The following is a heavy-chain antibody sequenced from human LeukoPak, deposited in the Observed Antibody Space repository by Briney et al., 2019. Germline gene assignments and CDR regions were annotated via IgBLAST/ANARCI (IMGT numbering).Heavy chain of an antibody. CDR1: GYTFTSYD. CDR3: ARGRVEWLGIRNNWFDP. CDR2: MNPNSGNT. J-gene: IGHJ5*02. D-gene: IGHD3-10*01. V-gene: IGHV1-8*01. Sequence: SVKVSCKASGYTFTSYDINWVRQVTGQGLEWMGWMNPNSGNTGYAQKFQGRVTMTRNTSISTAYMELSSLRSEDTAVYYCARGRVEWLGIRNNWFDPWGQGTLVTVSS.